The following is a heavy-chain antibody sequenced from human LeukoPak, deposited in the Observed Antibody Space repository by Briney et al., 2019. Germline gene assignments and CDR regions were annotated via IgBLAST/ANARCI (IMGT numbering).Heavy chain of an antibody. CDR2: IIPIFGTA. D-gene: IGHD2-2*02. J-gene: IGHJ5*02. V-gene: IGHV1-69*05. Sequence: ASVKVSCKASGGTFSSYAISWVRQAPGQGLKWMGGIIPIFGTANYAQKFQGRVTITTDESTSRAYMELSSLRAEDTAVYYCARVGGCSSTSCYTHWFDPWGQATLVSVSS. CDR3: ARVGGCSSTSCYTHWFDP. CDR1: GGTFSSYA.